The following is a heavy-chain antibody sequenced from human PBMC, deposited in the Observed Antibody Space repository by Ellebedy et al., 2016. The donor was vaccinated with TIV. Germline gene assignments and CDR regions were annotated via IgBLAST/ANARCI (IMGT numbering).Heavy chain of an antibody. CDR3: VRAPNPPHYYYGMDV. Sequence: MPSETLSLTCGVSGGSISSTGYSWSWVRQPPGKGLEWIGYIYHSGSTYYNPSLRSRVTISVHRSKNQFFLNLTSVTAADTAVYYCVRAPNPPHYYYGMDVWGQGTTVTVSS. CDR1: GGSISSTGYS. J-gene: IGHJ6*02. V-gene: IGHV4-30-2*01. CDR2: IYHSGST. D-gene: IGHD2-8*01.